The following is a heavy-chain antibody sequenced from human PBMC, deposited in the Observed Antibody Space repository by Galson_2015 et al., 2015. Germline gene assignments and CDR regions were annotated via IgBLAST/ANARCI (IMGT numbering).Heavy chain of an antibody. CDR3: AKDNEGYCSDGHCYSYYYYGMDV. J-gene: IGHJ6*02. D-gene: IGHD2-15*01. CDR2: ISDEGSIK. CDR1: GFTFSSCG. V-gene: IGHV3-30*18. Sequence: SLRLSCAASGFTFSSCGMHWARQAPGKGLEWVALISDEGSIKEYADSVKGRFTISRDNSKNTLSLQMNSLRAEDTAIYYCAKDNEGYCSDGHCYSYYYYGMDVWGQGTTVTVSS.